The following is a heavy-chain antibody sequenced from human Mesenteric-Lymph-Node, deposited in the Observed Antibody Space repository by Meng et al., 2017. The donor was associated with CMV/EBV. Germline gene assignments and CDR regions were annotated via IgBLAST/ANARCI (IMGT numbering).Heavy chain of an antibody. J-gene: IGHJ6*02. CDR1: GYTFTSYG. V-gene: IGHV1-18*01. Sequence: ASVKVSCKASGYTFTSYGISWVRQAPGQGLEWTGWISAYNGNTNYAQKLQGRVTMTTDTSTSTAYMELRSLRSDDTAVYYCARDLPLGVVIAIYYYYGMDVWGQGTTVTVSS. CDR2: ISAYNGNT. D-gene: IGHD2-21*01. CDR3: ARDLPLGVVIAIYYYYGMDV.